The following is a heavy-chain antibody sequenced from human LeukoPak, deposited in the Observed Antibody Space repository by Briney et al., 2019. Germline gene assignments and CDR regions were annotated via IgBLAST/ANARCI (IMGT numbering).Heavy chain of an antibody. CDR2: IIPIFGTA. CDR3: ARAVPPPDIVVVPAAMAYYYYYGMDV. CDR1: GGTFSSYA. D-gene: IGHD2-2*01. J-gene: IGHJ6*02. V-gene: IGHV1-69*13. Sequence: SVKVSCKASGGTFSSYAISWVRQAPGQGLEWMGGIIPIFGTANYAQKFQGRVTITADESTSTAYMELSSLRSEDTAVYYCARAVPPPDIVVVPAAMAYYYYYGMDVWGQGTMVTVSS.